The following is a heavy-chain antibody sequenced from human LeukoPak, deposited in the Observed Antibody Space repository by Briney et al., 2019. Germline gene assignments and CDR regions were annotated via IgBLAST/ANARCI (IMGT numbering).Heavy chain of an antibody. V-gene: IGHV4-34*01. Sequence: SETLSLTCTVSGGSISGYYWSWIRQPPGKGLEWIGEINHSGSTNYNPSLKSRVTISVDTSKNQFSLKLSSVTAADTAVYYCARVAGDWFFNFLPLNHQNYFDYWGQGTLVTVSS. D-gene: IGHD3-9*01. J-gene: IGHJ4*02. CDR3: ARVAGDWFFNFLPLNHQNYFDY. CDR1: GGSISGYY. CDR2: INHSGST.